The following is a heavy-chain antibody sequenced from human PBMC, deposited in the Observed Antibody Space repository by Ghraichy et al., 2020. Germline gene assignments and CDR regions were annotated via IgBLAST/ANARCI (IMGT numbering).Heavy chain of an antibody. V-gene: IGHV1-46*01. Sequence: ASVKVSCKTSGYSLTRYYMHWVRQAPGQGLDWMGVIDPSGGNTTYAQKFRGRVTMTKDTPTSTVYMEVSSLKYEDTAVYFCARGGAAAAGTALPYWGQGTLVTVSS. CDR2: IDPSGGNT. CDR1: GYSLTRYY. J-gene: IGHJ4*02. CDR3: ARGGAAAAGTALPY. D-gene: IGHD6-13*01.